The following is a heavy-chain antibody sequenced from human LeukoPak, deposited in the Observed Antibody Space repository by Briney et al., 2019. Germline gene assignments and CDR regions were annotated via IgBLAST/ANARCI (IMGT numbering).Heavy chain of an antibody. CDR2: INPSGGST. V-gene: IGHV1-46*01. J-gene: IGHJ4*02. CDR3: ARGIVVVIPSYYVDY. Sequence: GASVKVSCKASGYTFTSYYMHWVRQAPGQGLEWMGIINPSGGSTSYAQKFQGRVTMTRDMSTSTVYMELSSLRFEDTAVYYCARGIVVVIPSYYVDYWGQGTLVTVSS. D-gene: IGHD3-22*01. CDR1: GYTFTSYY.